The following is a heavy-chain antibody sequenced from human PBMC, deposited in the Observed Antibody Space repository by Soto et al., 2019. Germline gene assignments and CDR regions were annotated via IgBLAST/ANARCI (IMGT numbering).Heavy chain of an antibody. D-gene: IGHD7-27*01. Sequence: GGSLRLSCAASGFTFSSYAMNWVRQAPGKGLEWVSAISGSGGSTYYADSVKGRFTISRDNSKNTLYLQMNSLRAEDTAVYYCAKGYSGDEEMTDAFDIWGQGTMVTVSS. CDR1: GFTFSSYA. CDR2: ISGSGGST. J-gene: IGHJ3*02. V-gene: IGHV3-23*01. CDR3: AKGYSGDEEMTDAFDI.